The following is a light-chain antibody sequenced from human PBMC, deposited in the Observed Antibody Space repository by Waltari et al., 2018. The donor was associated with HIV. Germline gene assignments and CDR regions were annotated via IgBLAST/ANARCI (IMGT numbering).Light chain of an antibody. CDR3: QRRGTWPPLT. J-gene: IGKJ4*01. Sequence: EIVLTQSPATLCLSRGDRANLSSRASESISTYFGWYQQQPGQAPRLLIEDATTRSTVIPARFSGGGSATDFTLTISNLEPEDFAVYYCQRRGTWPPLTFGGGTKVEIK. CDR2: DAT. V-gene: IGKV3-11*01. CDR1: ESISTY.